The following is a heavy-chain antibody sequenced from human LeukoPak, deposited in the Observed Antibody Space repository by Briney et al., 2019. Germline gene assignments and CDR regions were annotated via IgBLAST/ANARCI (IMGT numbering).Heavy chain of an antibody. J-gene: IGHJ4*02. V-gene: IGHV3-30*03. CDR1: GFTFSNYG. D-gene: IGHD5-24*01. CDR3: ARGNFRRDGYNFDY. CDR2: ISYDGSNK. Sequence: SGGSLRLSCAASGFTFSNYGMHWVRQAPGKGLGWVAVISYDGSNKYYADSVKGRFTISRDNSKNTLYLQMSSLRAEDTAVFYCARGNFRRDGYNFDYWGQGTLVTVSS.